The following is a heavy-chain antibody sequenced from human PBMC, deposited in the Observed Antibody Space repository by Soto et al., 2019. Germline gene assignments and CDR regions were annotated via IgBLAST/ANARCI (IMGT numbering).Heavy chain of an antibody. CDR2: ITPDNGNT. V-gene: IGHV1-3*01. Sequence: QVQLVQSGAAVMKPGASVKVSCKASGYTFNTYPIHWVRQAPGQSLEWMGWITPDNGNTYFSQKFQGRVTVTRDTSASTAYLELSSLTSEDTAVYYCAREPRHAVYFDYWGLGSLVTVSS. J-gene: IGHJ4*02. CDR3: AREPRHAVYFDY. CDR1: GYTFNTYP.